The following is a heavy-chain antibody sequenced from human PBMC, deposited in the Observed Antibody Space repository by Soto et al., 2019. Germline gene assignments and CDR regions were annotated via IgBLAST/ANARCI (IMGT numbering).Heavy chain of an antibody. Sequence: GXSPRLSCAASGFPFSTYALSWVRQAPGTRLEWVSTITGSGATTYYADSVKGRFTISRDNSRNTLSLHVNSLRAEDTALYYCATGGYTYGDAFHIWGQGTMVTVSS. CDR2: ITGSGATT. J-gene: IGHJ3*02. CDR3: ATGGYTYGDAFHI. D-gene: IGHD5-18*01. CDR1: GFPFSTYA. V-gene: IGHV3-23*01.